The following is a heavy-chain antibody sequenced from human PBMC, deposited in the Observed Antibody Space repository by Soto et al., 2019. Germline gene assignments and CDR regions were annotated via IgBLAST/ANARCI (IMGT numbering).Heavy chain of an antibody. CDR1: GFTFSSYA. D-gene: IGHD6-13*01. J-gene: IGHJ5*02. Sequence: PGGSLGLSCAASGFTFSSYAMSWVRQAPGKGLEWVSAISGSGGSTYYADAVKGRFTISRYNSKNTLYLQMNSLRAEDTAVYYCAKDGGAAAGRFDPWGQGTLVTVSS. CDR2: ISGSGGST. V-gene: IGHV3-23*01. CDR3: AKDGGAAAGRFDP.